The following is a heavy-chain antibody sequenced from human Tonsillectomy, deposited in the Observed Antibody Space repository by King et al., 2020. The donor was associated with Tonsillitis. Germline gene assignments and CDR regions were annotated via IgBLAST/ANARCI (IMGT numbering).Heavy chain of an antibody. CDR1: GFTFDDYA. CDR3: AKNYYGSGSFYKDAYMDV. J-gene: IGHJ6*03. D-gene: IGHD3-10*01. V-gene: IGHV3-43*02. Sequence: VQLVESGGGVVQPGGSLRLSCAASGFTFDDYAMHWVRRAPGKGLEWVSLISGDGGSTSYADSVKGRFTISRDNSRNSLYLQMNSLRTEDTALYFCAKNYYGSGSFYKDAYMDVWDKGTTVTVSS. CDR2: ISGDGGST.